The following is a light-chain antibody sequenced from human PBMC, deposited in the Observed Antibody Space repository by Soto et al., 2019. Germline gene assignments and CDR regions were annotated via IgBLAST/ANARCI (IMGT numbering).Light chain of an antibody. CDR3: AVWDDSLNGVV. CDR1: SSNIGSNT. Sequence: QSVLTQPPSASGTPGQRVTISCSGSSSNIGSNTVKWYQQLPGTGPKLLIYTNNQRPSGVPDRFSGSKSGTSASLAISGLQSEDEADYYCAVWDDSLNGVVFGGGTKLTVL. CDR2: TNN. J-gene: IGLJ2*01. V-gene: IGLV1-44*01.